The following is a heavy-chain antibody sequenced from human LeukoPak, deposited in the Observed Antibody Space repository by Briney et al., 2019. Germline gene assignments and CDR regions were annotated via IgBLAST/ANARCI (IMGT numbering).Heavy chain of an antibody. CDR3: ARDWGSGSYYIRYYYMDV. CDR1: GFTFSSYA. Sequence: GGSLRLSCAASGFTFSSYAMHWVRQAPGKGLEYVSAISSNGGSTYYANSVKGRFTISRDNSKNTLYLQMGSLRAEDMAVYYCARDWGSGSYYIRYYYMDVWGKGTTVTISS. V-gene: IGHV3-64*01. J-gene: IGHJ6*03. CDR2: ISSNGGST. D-gene: IGHD3-10*01.